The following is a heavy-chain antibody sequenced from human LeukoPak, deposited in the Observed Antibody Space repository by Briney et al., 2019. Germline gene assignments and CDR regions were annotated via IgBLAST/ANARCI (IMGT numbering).Heavy chain of an antibody. D-gene: IGHD3-16*01. V-gene: IGHV1-69*06. Sequence: SVKVSCKASGGTFNSYAISWVRQAPGQGLEWMGGIIPIFGTTNYARKFRGRVTLTADKSTRTDYMELSSQRSGDTAVYYCARDNDSTDPPHFDYWGQGTLVTVSS. J-gene: IGHJ4*02. CDR2: IIPIFGTT. CDR1: GGTFNSYA. CDR3: ARDNDSTDPPHFDY.